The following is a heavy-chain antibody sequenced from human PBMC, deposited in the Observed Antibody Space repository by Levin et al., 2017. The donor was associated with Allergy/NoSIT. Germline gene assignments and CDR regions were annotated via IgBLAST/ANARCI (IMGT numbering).Heavy chain of an antibody. J-gene: IGHJ4*02. D-gene: IGHD6-6*01. V-gene: IGHV3-30*18. CDR2: ISYDGSNK. CDR3: AKDGIAARLDYFDY. CDR1: GFTFSSYG. Sequence: GESLKISCAASGFTFSSYGMHWVRQAPGKGLEWVAVISYDGSNKYYADSVKGRFTISRDNSKNTLYLQMNSLRAEDTAVYYCAKDGIAARLDYFDYWGQGTLVTVSS.